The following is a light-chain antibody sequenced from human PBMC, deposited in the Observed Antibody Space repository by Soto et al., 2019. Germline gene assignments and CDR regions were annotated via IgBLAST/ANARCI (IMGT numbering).Light chain of an antibody. CDR1: QSVGRN. J-gene: IGKJ2*01. Sequence: EIVMTQSPVALSVSPGESAALSCRASQSVGRNFAWYQQRPGQAPRVLIYGTSTRATGVPASFSGSGSGTDFTLTSSSLPSEDFAVYYCQQYNKWPYTFGQGTRLEIK. CDR2: GTS. CDR3: QQYNKWPYT. V-gene: IGKV3-15*01.